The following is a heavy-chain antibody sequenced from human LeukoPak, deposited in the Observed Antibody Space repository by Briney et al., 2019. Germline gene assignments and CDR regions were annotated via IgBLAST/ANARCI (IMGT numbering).Heavy chain of an antibody. D-gene: IGHD6-19*01. Sequence: SETLSLTCAVYGGSFSGYYWSWIRQPPGKGLEWIGEINHNGSTNYNPSLKSRVTISVATSKNQFSLKLSSVTAADTAVYYCARATSSSGWYRGPDYWGQGTLVTVSS. J-gene: IGHJ4*02. CDR3: ARATSSSGWYRGPDY. V-gene: IGHV4-34*01. CDR2: INHNGST. CDR1: GGSFSGYY.